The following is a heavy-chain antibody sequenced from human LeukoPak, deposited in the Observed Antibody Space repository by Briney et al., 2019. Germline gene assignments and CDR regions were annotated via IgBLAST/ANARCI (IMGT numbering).Heavy chain of an antibody. CDR1: GFTFSTYG. CDR3: ARDWGSSGYDTPFDY. D-gene: IGHD3-22*01. J-gene: IGHJ4*02. V-gene: IGHV3-21*01. CDR2: ISSSSSYI. Sequence: GGSLRLSCEASGFTFSTYGMHWVRQAPGKGLEWVSSISSSSSYIYYADSVKGRFTISRDNAKNSLYLQMNSLRAEDTAVYYCARDWGSSGYDTPFDYWGQGTLVTVSS.